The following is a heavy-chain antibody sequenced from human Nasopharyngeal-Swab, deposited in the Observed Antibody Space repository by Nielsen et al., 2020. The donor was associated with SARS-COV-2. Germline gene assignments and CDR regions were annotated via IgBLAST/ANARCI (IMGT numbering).Heavy chain of an antibody. CDR2: IWYDGSNK. V-gene: IGHV3-33*01. CDR3: ARDIGVGATPQDY. D-gene: IGHD1-26*01. Sequence: GESLKISCAASGFTFSSYGMPWVRQAPGKGLEWAAVIWYDGSNKYYADSVKGRFTISRGNSKNTLYLQMNSLRAEDTAVYYCARDIGVGATPQDYWGQGTLVTVSS. J-gene: IGHJ4*02. CDR1: GFTFSSYG.